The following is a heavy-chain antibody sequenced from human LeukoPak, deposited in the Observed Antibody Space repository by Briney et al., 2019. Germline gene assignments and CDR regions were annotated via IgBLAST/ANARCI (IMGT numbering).Heavy chain of an antibody. CDR2: IYYSGST. V-gene: IGHV4-59*01. Sequence: SETLSLTCTVSGGSISSYYWSWIRQPPGKGLEWIGLIYYSGSTNYNPSLKSRVTISVDTSKNQFSLKLNSVTAADTAVYYCARGQSVVGYYDILTGYQAIGLALDYWGQGTLVTVSS. D-gene: IGHD3-9*01. CDR3: ARGQSVVGYYDILTGYQAIGLALDY. J-gene: IGHJ4*02. CDR1: GGSISSYY.